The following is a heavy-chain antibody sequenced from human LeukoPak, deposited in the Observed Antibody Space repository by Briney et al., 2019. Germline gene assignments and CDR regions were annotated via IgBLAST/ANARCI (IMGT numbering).Heavy chain of an antibody. V-gene: IGHV3-21*01. CDR1: EFTFNTYT. J-gene: IGHJ6*04. Sequence: PGGSLRLSCAASEFTFNTYTMIWVRLAPGKGREWVSSISSSSRNIYYADSVEGRFTVSRDNAKNSLYLQMNSLRAEDTAVYYCARGKLWFGETETYYYYGMDVWGTGTTVTVSS. CDR3: ARGKLWFGETETYYYYGMDV. D-gene: IGHD3-10*01. CDR2: ISSSSRNI.